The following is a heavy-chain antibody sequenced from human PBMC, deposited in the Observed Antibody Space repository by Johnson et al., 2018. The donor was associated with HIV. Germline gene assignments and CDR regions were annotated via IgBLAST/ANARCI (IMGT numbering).Heavy chain of an antibody. CDR1: GFTFSSYG. V-gene: IGHV3-33*06. Sequence: QVQLVESGGGVVQPGGSLRLSCAASGFTFSSYGMHWVRQTPGKGLEWVAVIWYDGSNKYYADSVKGRFTISRDNSKNTLYLQMNSLRAEDTAVYYCAKEPYSSSWYGAFDIWGQGTMVTVSS. J-gene: IGHJ3*02. CDR2: IWYDGSNK. D-gene: IGHD6-13*01. CDR3: AKEPYSSSWYGAFDI.